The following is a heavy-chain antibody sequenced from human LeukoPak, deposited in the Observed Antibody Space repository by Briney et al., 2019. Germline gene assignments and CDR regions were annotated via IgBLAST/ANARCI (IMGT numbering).Heavy chain of an antibody. V-gene: IGHV3-48*01. CDR2: ISSSSSTI. CDR3: ARDLGGSGSYGDYSFDY. D-gene: IGHD3-10*01. CDR1: GFTFSSYS. J-gene: IGHJ4*02. Sequence: PGGSLRLSCAASGFTFSSYSMNWVRQAPGKGLEWVSYISSSSSTIYYADSVKGRFTISRDNAKNSLYLQMNSLRAEDTAVYYCARDLGGSGSYGDYSFDYWGQGTLVTVSS.